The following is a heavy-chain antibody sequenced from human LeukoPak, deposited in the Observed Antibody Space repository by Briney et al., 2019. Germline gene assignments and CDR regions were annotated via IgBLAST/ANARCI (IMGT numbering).Heavy chain of an antibody. J-gene: IGHJ4*02. V-gene: IGHV4-59*01. CDR2: IYYSGST. CDR3: ARVTFWSGYSLFDY. D-gene: IGHD3-3*01. Sequence: PSETLSLTCTVSGGSISSYYRSWIRQPPGEGLEWIGYIYYSGSTNYNPSLKSRVTISVDTSKNQFSLKLSSVTAADTAVYYCARVTFWSGYSLFDYWGQGTLVTVSS. CDR1: GGSISSYY.